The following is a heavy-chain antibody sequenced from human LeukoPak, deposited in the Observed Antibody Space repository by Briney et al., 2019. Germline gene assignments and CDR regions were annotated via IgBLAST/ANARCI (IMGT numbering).Heavy chain of an antibody. CDR2: ISGSGGST. D-gene: IGHD3-22*01. J-gene: IGHJ4*02. CDR3: ARDRGGKVVVITFDY. V-gene: IGHV3-23*01. Sequence: GGSLRLSCAASGFTFSSYAMNWVRQAPGKGLEWVSAISGSGGSTYYADSVKGRFTISRDNSKNTLYLQMNSLRAEDTAVYYCARDRGGKVVVITFDYWGQGTLVTVSS. CDR1: GFTFSSYA.